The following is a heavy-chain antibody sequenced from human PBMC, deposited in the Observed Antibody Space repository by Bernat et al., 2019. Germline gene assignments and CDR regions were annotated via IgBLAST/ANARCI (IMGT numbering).Heavy chain of an antibody. Sequence: QVQLQQWGAGLLKPSETLSLTCAVYGGSFSGYYWSWIRQPPGPGLEWIGEINHSGSTNYNPSLTRRVTISVDTSKNQFSLKLSSVTAADTAVYYCSRGLRGSSSFYYVDYWGQGTLVTVSS. V-gene: IGHV4-34*01. CDR1: GGSFSGYY. J-gene: IGHJ4*02. CDR2: INHSGST. D-gene: IGHD6-13*01. CDR3: SRGLRGSSSFYYVDY.